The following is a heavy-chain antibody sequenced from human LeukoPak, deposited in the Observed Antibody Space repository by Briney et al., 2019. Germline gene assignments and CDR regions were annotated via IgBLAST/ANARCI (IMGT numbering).Heavy chain of an antibody. CDR2: IKQDGSDT. V-gene: IGHV3-7*03. D-gene: IGHD4-17*01. J-gene: IGHJ4*02. CDR1: GFTFSTYW. Sequence: GGSLRLSCAASGFTFSTYWMSWVRQAPGTGLEWVANIKQDGSDTYYVDSVKGRFTISRDNAKNSLYLQVNSLRAEDTAMYYCASQSYGLFHYWGQGTLVTVSS. CDR3: ASQSYGLFHY.